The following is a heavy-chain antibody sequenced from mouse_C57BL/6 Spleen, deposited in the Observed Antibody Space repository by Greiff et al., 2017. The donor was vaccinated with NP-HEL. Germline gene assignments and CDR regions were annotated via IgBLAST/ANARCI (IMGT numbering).Heavy chain of an antibody. CDR2: ISYDGSN. J-gene: IGHJ1*03. CDR3: ARDYYGSSYDWYFDV. D-gene: IGHD1-1*01. Sequence: EVQLKESGPGLVKPSQSLSLTCSVTGYSITSGYYWNWIRQFPGNKLEWMGYISYDGSNNYNPSLKNRIPIPRDTSKNQFFLKLNSVTTEDTATYYCARDYYGSSYDWYFDVWGTGTTVTVSS. V-gene: IGHV3-6*01. CDR1: GYSITSGYY.